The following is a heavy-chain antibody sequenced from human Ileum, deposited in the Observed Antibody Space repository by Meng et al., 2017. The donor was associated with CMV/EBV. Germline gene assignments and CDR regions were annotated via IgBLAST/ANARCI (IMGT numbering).Heavy chain of an antibody. V-gene: IGHV3-30*02. CDR2: IGETGNID. D-gene: IGHD3-10*01. J-gene: IGHJ6*02. CDR1: GFTFSSYG. Sequence: GESLKISCVASGFTFSSYGMHWVRQAPGKGLEWIAFIGETGNIDYYPDSVKGRFTISRDNSKNTMFLQMNRLRAEDTAVYYCAKEAGTGSSMDVWGQGTTVTVSS. CDR3: AKEAGTGSSMDV.